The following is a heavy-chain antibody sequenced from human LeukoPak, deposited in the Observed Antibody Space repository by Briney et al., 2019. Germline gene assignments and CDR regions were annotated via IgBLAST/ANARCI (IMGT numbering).Heavy chain of an antibody. CDR2: FDPEDGET. CDR3: AASVYGEGWFDY. J-gene: IGHJ4*02. V-gene: IGHV1-24*01. CDR1: GYTLTELS. Sequence: GASVKVSCKVSGYTLTELSMHWVRQAPGKGLEWMGGFDPEDGETIYAQKFQGRVTMTEGTSTDTAYMELSSLRSEDTAVYYCAASVYGEGWFDYWGQGTLVTVSS. D-gene: IGHD4-17*01.